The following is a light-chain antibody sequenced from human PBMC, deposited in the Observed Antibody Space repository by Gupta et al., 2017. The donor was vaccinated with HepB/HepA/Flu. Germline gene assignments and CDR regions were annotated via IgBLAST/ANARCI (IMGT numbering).Light chain of an antibody. Sequence: QSVLTQPPSASGTPGQRVTISCSGSSSNVGSNSVNWYQQVPGTAPKLLIYTKNQRPSGVPDRFSGSKSGIAASLAITGLRSDDESDYFCATWDDSLNGVVFGGGTILTVL. V-gene: IGLV1-44*01. CDR3: ATWDDSLNGVV. CDR2: TKN. J-gene: IGLJ2*01. CDR1: SSNVGSNS.